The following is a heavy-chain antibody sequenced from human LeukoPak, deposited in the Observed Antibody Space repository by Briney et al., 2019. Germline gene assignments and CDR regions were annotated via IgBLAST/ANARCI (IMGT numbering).Heavy chain of an antibody. CDR3: ARDPYVLLWFGELGPYMDV. D-gene: IGHD3-10*01. CDR1: GFTFSSYW. J-gene: IGHJ6*03. CDR2: IKQDGSEK. V-gene: IGHV3-7*01. Sequence: PGGSLRLSCAASGFTFSSYWMSWVRQAPGKGLEWVANIKQDGSEKYYVDSVKGRFTISRDNAKNSLYLQMNSLRAEDTAVYYCARDPYVLLWFGELGPYMDVWGKGTTVTVSS.